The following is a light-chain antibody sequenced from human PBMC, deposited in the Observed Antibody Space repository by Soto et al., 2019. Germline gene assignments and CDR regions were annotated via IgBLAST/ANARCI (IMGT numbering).Light chain of an antibody. CDR2: AAS. CDR1: QSIRTH. J-gene: IGKJ1*01. Sequence: DIQMKKSPSSLYDSVVDRVTITCRASQSIRTHLNWYQRKSGTATQLLIYAASNLQSGVPSRFSGSGAGSDGTRTISSLQPEECATYYGKKGYSIPRTVGQGTKVEIK. CDR3: KKGYSIPRT. V-gene: IGKV1-39*01.